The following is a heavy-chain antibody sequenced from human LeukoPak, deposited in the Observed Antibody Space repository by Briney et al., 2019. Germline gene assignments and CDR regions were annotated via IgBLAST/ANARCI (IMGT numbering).Heavy chain of an antibody. CDR3: ARDSGIYDSSGYYGLSYYGMDV. CDR1: GFTFASYA. J-gene: IGHJ6*02. V-gene: IGHV3-23*01. Sequence: GGSLRLSCEAPGFTFASYAMTWVRQAPGKGLKCFSAISGSGVSTYYADSVKGRFTISRDNYKNTLYLQMNSLRAEDTAVYYCARDSGIYDSSGYYGLSYYGMDVWGQGTTVTVSS. D-gene: IGHD3-22*01. CDR2: ISGSGVST.